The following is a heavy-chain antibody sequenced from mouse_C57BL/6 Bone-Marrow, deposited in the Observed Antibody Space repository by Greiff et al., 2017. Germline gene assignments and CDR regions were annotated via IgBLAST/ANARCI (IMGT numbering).Heavy chain of an antibody. CDR2: IHPNSGST. CDR1: GYTFTSYW. V-gene: IGHV1-64*01. D-gene: IGHD2-5*01. CDR3: ARSKSHSNYDY. Sequence: VQLQQSGAELVKPGASVKLSCKASGYTFTSYWMHWVKQRPGQGLEWIGMIHPNSGSTNYNEKFKSKATLTVDKSSSTAYMQLSSLTSEDSAVYYCARSKSHSNYDYWGQGTTLTVSS. J-gene: IGHJ2*01.